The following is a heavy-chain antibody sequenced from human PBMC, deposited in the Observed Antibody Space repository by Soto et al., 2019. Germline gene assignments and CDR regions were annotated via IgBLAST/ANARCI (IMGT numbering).Heavy chain of an antibody. CDR2: VYYGGST. J-gene: IGHJ6*02. Sequence: PSETRSLTCTVSGGSISSSSYYWGWIRQPPGKGLGWIGNVYYGGSTYYNPSLKSRVTISVETSKSQFSLKLSSVTAADTAVYYCAGGDYYHSSGYYFYYYTMDVWGQGTTITV. V-gene: IGHV4-39*01. D-gene: IGHD3-22*01. CDR3: AGGDYYHSSGYYFYYYTMDV. CDR1: GGSISSSSYY.